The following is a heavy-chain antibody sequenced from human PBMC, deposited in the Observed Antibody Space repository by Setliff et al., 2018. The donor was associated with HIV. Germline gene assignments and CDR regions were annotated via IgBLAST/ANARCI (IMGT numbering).Heavy chain of an antibody. CDR3: VRGGLLEWFFS. CDR2: IYYAGNT. J-gene: IGHJ4*02. Sequence: PSETLSLTCTVSGASVSTIDYYWGWVRQSPRAGLEWIADIYYAGNTYYNPSLKSRATISIDTSRNQFSLKVTSLTAADTAIYYCVRGGLLEWFFSWGQGSQVTVSS. CDR1: GASVSTIDYY. V-gene: IGHV4-39*02. D-gene: IGHD3-3*01.